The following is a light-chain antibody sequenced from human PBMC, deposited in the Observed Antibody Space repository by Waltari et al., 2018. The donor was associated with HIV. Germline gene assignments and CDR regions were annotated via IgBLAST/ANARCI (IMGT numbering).Light chain of an antibody. V-gene: IGLV1-51*01. CDR2: DNN. Sequence: QSVLTQPPSVSATPGQKVTISCSRSNSNIGKNFLSWYHQLPGAAPKLLIFDNNQRPAGISDRFSGSKSGTSATLDIVGLQTGDEADYYCVTWDGGLIAVVFGGGTKLTVL. CDR3: VTWDGGLIAVV. J-gene: IGLJ2*01. CDR1: NSNIGKNF.